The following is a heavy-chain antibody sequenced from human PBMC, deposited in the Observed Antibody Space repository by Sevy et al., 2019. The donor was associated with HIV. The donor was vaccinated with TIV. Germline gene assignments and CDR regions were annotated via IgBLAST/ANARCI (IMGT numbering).Heavy chain of an antibody. CDR2: IWHDGSNQ. V-gene: IGHV3-33*06. J-gene: IGHJ6*02. CDR1: GFIFSSYG. CDR3: AKEGDFRSDYGMDV. Sequence: GGSLRLSCTASGFIFSSYGMHWVRQAPGKGLEWVAVIWHDGSNQNFADSVKGRFTISRDNSRKTLYLEMNSLRADDTAVYYCAKEGDFRSDYGMDVWGQGTTVTVSS.